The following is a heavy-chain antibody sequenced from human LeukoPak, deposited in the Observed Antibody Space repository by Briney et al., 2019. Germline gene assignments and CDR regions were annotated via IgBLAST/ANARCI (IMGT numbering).Heavy chain of an antibody. V-gene: IGHV1-24*01. CDR2: FDPEDGET. D-gene: IGHD1-20*01. Sequence: GASVKVSCKVSGYTLTELSMHWVRQAPGKGLEWMGGFDPEDGETIYAQKFQGRVTMTRDTSTSTVYMELSSLRSEDTAVYYCARVITGSTFDYWGQGTLVTVSS. CDR1: GYTLTELS. J-gene: IGHJ4*02. CDR3: ARVITGSTFDY.